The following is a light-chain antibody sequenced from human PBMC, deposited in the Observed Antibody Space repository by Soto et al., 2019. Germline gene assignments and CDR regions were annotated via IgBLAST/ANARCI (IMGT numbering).Light chain of an antibody. CDR1: SSDIGAHNF. J-gene: IGLJ1*01. CDR2: EVI. V-gene: IGLV2-14*03. Sequence: QSVLTQPASVSESPGQAITVSCSGTSSDIGAHNFVSWYQQHPGKAPKLIIYEVINRPSGVSDRFSGSKSGNTASLTISGLQSEDEADYYCNSYTTSNTFVFGSGTKVP. CDR3: NSYTTSNTFV.